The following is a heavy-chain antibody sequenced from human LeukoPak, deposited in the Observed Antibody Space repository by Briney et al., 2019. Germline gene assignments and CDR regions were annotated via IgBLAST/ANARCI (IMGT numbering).Heavy chain of an antibody. CDR1: GFTFSNYA. CDR3: AKDPRVGSRVASPCH. Sequence: GGSLRLSRAASGFTFSNYAMSWVRQAPGKGLEWVSAISGSGGSTYYADSVKGRFTISRDNSKSTLFLQMNSLRAEDTAVYYCAKDPRVGSRVASPCHWGQGTLVTVSS. CDR2: ISGSGGST. D-gene: IGHD5-24*01. V-gene: IGHV3-23*01. J-gene: IGHJ4*02.